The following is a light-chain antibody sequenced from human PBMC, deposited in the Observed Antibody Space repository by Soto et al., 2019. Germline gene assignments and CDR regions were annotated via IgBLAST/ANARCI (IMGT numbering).Light chain of an antibody. CDR3: SSFTTSNTVV. CDR1: SSDIGRYNY. CDR2: DVS. V-gene: IGLV2-14*03. J-gene: IGLJ3*02. Sequence: QSALTQPASVSGSPGQSITISCTGTSSDIGRYNYVSWYQQHPGKVPKLIIYDVSNRPSGISDRFSGSKSGNTASLTISGLQAEDEADYYCSSFTTSNTVVFGGGTKVTVL.